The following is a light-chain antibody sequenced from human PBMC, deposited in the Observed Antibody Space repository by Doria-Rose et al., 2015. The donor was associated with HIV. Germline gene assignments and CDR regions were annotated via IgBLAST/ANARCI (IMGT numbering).Light chain of an antibody. V-gene: IGKV3-20*01. CDR3: NQYGTSWT. Sequence: TQSPGTLSLSPGERATLSCRASQSFSSTYLAWYHQKPGQAPSLLIYDGSTRATGIQDRFSASGSGTDFTPTINRLELEDFALYYCNQYGTSWTFGQGTKVEI. CDR1: QSFSSTY. J-gene: IGKJ1*01. CDR2: DGS.